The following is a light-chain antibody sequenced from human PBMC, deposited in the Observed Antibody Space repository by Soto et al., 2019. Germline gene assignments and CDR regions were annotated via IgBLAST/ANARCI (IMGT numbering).Light chain of an antibody. CDR1: SSDFGGHNF. V-gene: IGLV2-14*03. Sequence: QSALTQPASVSGSPGQSVSISCTASSSDFGGHNFVSWYQHHPGKAPNLLIYDVSNRPSGVSNRFSGSKSGSTASLIISGLQAEDEADYYCSSYTSTNNVIFGGGTKLTVL. J-gene: IGLJ2*01. CDR3: SSYTSTNNVI. CDR2: DVS.